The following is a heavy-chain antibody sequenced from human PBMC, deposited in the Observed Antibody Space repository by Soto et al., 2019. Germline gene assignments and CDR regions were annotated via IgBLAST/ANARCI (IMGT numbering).Heavy chain of an antibody. J-gene: IGHJ5*02. CDR2: IYPGNSDT. D-gene: IGHD1-7*01. Sequence: GESLKISCKGSAYTFANYWIGWVRQMPGKGLDWMGIIYPGNSDTRYSPSFQGQVTISADKSISTTYLQWSSLKASDTGIYYCAKWGPLSELRKYVVDRRQNYFDPWGQGTLVTVSS. V-gene: IGHV5-51*01. CDR3: AKWGPLSELRKYVVDRRQNYFDP. CDR1: AYTFANYW.